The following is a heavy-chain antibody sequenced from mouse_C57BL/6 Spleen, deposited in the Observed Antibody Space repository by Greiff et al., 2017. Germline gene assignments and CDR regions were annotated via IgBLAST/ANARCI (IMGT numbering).Heavy chain of an antibody. CDR2: IWSGGST. D-gene: IGHD1-1*01. J-gene: IGHJ3*01. CDR3: ARNYDCGSSPWFAY. V-gene: IGHV2-2*01. CDR1: GFSLTSYG. Sequence: QVQLKESGPGLVQPSQSLSITCTVSGFSLTSYGVHWVRQSPGKGLEWLGVIWSGGSTDYNAAFISRLSISKDNSKSQVFCKMNSLQADDTAIYYCARNYDCGSSPWFAYWGQGTLVTVSA.